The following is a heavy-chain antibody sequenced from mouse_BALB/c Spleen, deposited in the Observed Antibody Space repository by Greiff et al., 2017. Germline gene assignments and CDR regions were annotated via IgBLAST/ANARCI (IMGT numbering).Heavy chain of an antibody. V-gene: IGHV2-2*02. CDR1: GFSLTSYG. CDR3: ARKGGDDYDVGPAWFAY. Sequence: QVQLKQSGPGLVQPSQSLSITCTVSGFSLTSYGVHWVRQSPGKGLEWLGVIWSGGSTDYNAAFISRLSISKDNSKSQVFFKMNSLQANDTAIYYCARKGGDDYDVGPAWFAYWGQGTLVTVSA. J-gene: IGHJ3*01. D-gene: IGHD2-4*01. CDR2: IWSGGST.